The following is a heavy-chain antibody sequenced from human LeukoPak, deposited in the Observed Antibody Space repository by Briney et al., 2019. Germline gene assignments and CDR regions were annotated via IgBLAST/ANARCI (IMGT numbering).Heavy chain of an antibody. D-gene: IGHD6-6*01. V-gene: IGHV4-39*07. J-gene: IGHJ2*01. Sequence: SETLSLTCTVSGGSLSSSSYYWGWIRQPPGKGLEWIGSIYYSGSTYYNPSLKSRVTISVDTSKNQFSLKLSSVTAADTAVYYCARDGKKQLVPSWYFDLWGRGTLVTVSS. CDR3: ARDGKKQLVPSWYFDL. CDR2: IYYSGST. CDR1: GGSLSSSSYY.